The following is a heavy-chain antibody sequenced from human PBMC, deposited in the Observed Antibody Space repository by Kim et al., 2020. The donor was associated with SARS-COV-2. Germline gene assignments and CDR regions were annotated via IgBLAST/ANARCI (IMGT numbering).Heavy chain of an antibody. Sequence: GGSLRLSCAASGFTFSNAWMSWVRQAPGKGLEWVGRIKSKTDGGTTDYAAPVKGRFTISRDDSKNTLYLQMNSLKTEDTAVYYCTTDVFRQRYFDWLSLWEDDAFDIWGQGTMVTVSS. CDR1: GFTFSNAW. CDR3: TTDVFRQRYFDWLSLWEDDAFDI. CDR2: IKSKTDGGTT. D-gene: IGHD3-9*01. V-gene: IGHV3-15*01. J-gene: IGHJ3*02.